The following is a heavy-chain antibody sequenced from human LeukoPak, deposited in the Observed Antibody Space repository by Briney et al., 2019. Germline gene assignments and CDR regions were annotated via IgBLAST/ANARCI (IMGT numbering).Heavy chain of an antibody. CDR3: ARDYGDYSAFDI. V-gene: IGHV4-31*11. CDR1: GGSFSGYY. J-gene: IGHJ3*02. CDR2: IYYSGST. Sequence: SETLSLTCAVYGGSFSGYYWSWIRQHPGKGLEWIGYIYYSGSTYYNPSLKSRVTISVDTSKDQFSLKLSSVTAADTAVYYCARDYGDYSAFDIWGQGTMVTVSS. D-gene: IGHD4-17*01.